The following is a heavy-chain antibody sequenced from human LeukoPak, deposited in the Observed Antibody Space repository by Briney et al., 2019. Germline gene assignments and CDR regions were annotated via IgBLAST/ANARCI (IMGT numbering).Heavy chain of an antibody. V-gene: IGHV3-30*02. CDR1: GFTFSSYG. CDR3: TRGGYYMDV. CDR2: IRYDGSNK. D-gene: IGHD1-14*01. J-gene: IGHJ6*03. Sequence: GGSLRLSCAASGFTFSSYGMHWVRQAPGKGLEWVAFIRYDGSNKYYADSVKGRFTISRDNSKNTLFLQMNSLRAEDTAVYYSTRGGYYMDVWGKGTTVTISS.